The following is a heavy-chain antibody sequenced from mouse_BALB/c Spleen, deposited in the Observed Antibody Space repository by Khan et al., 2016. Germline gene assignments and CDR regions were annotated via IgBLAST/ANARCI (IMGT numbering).Heavy chain of an antibody. J-gene: IGHJ1*01. V-gene: IGHV9-3-1*01. CDR1: GYTFTNYG. CDR2: INTYSGES. D-gene: IGHD1-1*01. Sequence: QIQLVQSGPELKKPGKTVKISCKASGYTFTNYGMNWVKQAPGKGLKWMGWINTYSGESTYADDFKGRFAFSLETSANTAYLQINNLNNKDTATYFCARYRYSYGSSGYFDVWAQGPRSPSPQ. CDR3: ARYRYSYGSSGYFDV.